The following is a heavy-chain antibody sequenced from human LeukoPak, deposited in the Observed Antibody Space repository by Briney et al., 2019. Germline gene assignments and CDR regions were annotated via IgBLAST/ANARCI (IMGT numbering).Heavy chain of an antibody. V-gene: IGHV1-24*01. J-gene: IGHJ4*02. D-gene: IGHD6-19*01. Sequence: ASVKVSCKVSGYTLTELSMHWVRQAPGKELEWMGGFDPEDGEIIYAQKFQGRVTMTEDTSTDTAYMELSSLRSEDTAVYYCATSIAVAANGFDYWGQGTQVTVSS. CDR1: GYTLTELS. CDR2: FDPEDGEI. CDR3: ATSIAVAANGFDY.